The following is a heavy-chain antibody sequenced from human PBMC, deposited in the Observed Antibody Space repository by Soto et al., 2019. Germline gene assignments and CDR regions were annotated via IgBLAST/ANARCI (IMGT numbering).Heavy chain of an antibody. J-gene: IGHJ3*01. Sequence: QVQLQQWGAGLLKPSETLSLTCAVSGGSFSGHYWSWIRQPPGTGPEWIGEIDYSGNTNYNPSLKGRVTMSVDTSKNQCSLKLSSVTAADTAAYYGARQNNNYYDSSRNAFDVWGQGTMVTVSS. CDR1: GGSFSGHY. CDR3: ARQNNNYYDSSRNAFDV. D-gene: IGHD3-22*01. CDR2: IDYSGNT. V-gene: IGHV4-34*01.